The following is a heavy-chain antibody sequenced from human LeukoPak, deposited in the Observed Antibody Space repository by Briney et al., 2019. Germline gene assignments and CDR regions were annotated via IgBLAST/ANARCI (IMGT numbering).Heavy chain of an antibody. CDR1: GGSISSGGYY. J-gene: IGHJ3*02. CDR2: IDYRGST. D-gene: IGHD5-18*01. V-gene: IGHV4-61*08. CDR3: ARSRSGYSYDHAAFEI. Sequence: SQTLSLTCTVSGGSISSGGYYWSWIRQHPGKGLEWIAYIDYRGSTTYNPSLRSRVTISVDTSRNQFSLKLSSVTAADTAVYYCARSRSGYSYDHAAFEIWGQGTVVTVSS.